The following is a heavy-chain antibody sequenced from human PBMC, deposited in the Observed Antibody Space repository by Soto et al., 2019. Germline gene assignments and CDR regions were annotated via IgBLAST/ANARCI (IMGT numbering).Heavy chain of an antibody. CDR2: IYYSGST. V-gene: IGHV4-31*03. Sequence: QVQLQESGPGLVKPSQTLSLTCTVSGGSISSGGYYWSWIRQHPGKGLEWIGYIYYSGSTYYNPSLKSRVSIAVDTSKNQFSLKLSAVTAADTAVYYCARDCSGGSCYYPDYYYYYGRDVWGQGTTVTVSS. D-gene: IGHD2-15*01. CDR3: ARDCSGGSCYYPDYYYYYGRDV. CDR1: GGSISSGGYY. J-gene: IGHJ6*02.